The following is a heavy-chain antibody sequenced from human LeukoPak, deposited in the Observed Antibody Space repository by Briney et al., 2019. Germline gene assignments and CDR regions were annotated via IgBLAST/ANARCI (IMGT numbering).Heavy chain of an antibody. Sequence: GGSLRLSCAASGFSVSSYYMNWVRQAPGKGLQWVSILHSDGATYYADSVKGRFTISRDNAKNSLYLQMNSLRAEDTAVYYCARNVVDTAMLTALPDAFDIWGQGTMVTVSS. CDR2: LHSDGAT. J-gene: IGHJ3*02. CDR1: GFSVSSYY. D-gene: IGHD5-18*01. V-gene: IGHV3-66*01. CDR3: ARNVVDTAMLTALPDAFDI.